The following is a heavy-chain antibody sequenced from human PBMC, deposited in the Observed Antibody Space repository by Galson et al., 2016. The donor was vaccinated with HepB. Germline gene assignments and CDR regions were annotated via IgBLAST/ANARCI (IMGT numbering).Heavy chain of an antibody. CDR3: ARGDIVGALFDY. D-gene: IGHD1-26*01. CDR1: GFTFSSYS. J-gene: IGHJ4*02. CDR2: ISSSSSYI. Sequence: SLRLSCAASGFTFSSYSMNWVRQAPGKGLEWVSSISSSSSYIYYADSAKGRFTISRDNAKNSLYLQMNSLRAEDTAVYYCARGDIVGALFDYWGQGTLVT. V-gene: IGHV3-21*01.